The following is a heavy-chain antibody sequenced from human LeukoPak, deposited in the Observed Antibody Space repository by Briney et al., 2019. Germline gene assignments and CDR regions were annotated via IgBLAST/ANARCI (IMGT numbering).Heavy chain of an antibody. J-gene: IGHJ4*02. Sequence: GASVKVSFQASGYPITGYYVHWVRPAPGQGLEWMGWINPKSGGTDCAQKFQGRVTMTRDTSISTAYMELTRLTADDTAVYYCASTACSGNCYFDYWGQGTLVTVSS. D-gene: IGHD2-15*01. CDR3: ASTACSGNCYFDY. CDR1: GYPITGYY. V-gene: IGHV1-2*02. CDR2: INPKSGGT.